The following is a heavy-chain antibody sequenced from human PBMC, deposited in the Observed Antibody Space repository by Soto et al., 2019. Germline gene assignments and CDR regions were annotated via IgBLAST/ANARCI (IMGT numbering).Heavy chain of an antibody. D-gene: IGHD3-10*01. CDR1: GGSISSYY. Sequence: QVQLQESGPGLVKPSETLSLTCTVSGGSISSYYWSWIRQPPGKGLEWIGYIYYSGSTNYNPSLKSRVTISVDTSKNQFSLKLSSVTAADTAVYYCARHHGSGHDAFDIWGQGTMVTVSS. J-gene: IGHJ3*02. CDR3: ARHHGSGHDAFDI. V-gene: IGHV4-59*08. CDR2: IYYSGST.